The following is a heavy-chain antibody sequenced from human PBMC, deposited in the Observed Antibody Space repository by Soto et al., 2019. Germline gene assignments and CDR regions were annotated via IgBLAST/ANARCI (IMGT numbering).Heavy chain of an antibody. D-gene: IGHD3-3*01. Sequence: GGSLRLSCAASGLSVVGSYMTWFRQSPQKGLEWISVIYPDDNTYYAESVRGRFTLSKASPRNTVSLQMNSLRTEDTAVSSCARLPCAFYYDKSDYDFHAYWGQGPLVTV. CDR3: ARLPCAFYYDKSDYDFHAY. V-gene: IGHV3-53*01. CDR2: IYPDDNT. J-gene: IGHJ4*02. CDR1: GLSVVGSY.